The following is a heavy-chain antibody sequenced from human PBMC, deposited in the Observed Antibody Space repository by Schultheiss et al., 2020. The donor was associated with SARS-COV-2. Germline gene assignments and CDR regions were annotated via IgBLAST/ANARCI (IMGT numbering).Heavy chain of an antibody. J-gene: IGHJ6*02. D-gene: IGHD1/OR15-1a*01. Sequence: SVKVSCKASGGTFSRYTISWVRQAPGQGLEWMGWMAGYTDDTKYGRKFQGRVTLTTDISTSTAYMELRSLRTDDTAVYYCAREMGTQSPFIYGMELWGQGTTVTVAS. CDR1: GGTFSRYT. V-gene: IGHV1-18*01. CDR2: MAGYTDDT. CDR3: AREMGTQSPFIYGMEL.